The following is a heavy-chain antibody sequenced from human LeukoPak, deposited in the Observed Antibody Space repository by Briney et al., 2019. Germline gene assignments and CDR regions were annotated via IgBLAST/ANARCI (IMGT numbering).Heavy chain of an antibody. CDR2: INPDSGGT. Sequence: GASVKVSCKASGYTFTDYYIHWARQAPGQGLEWMGWINPDSGGTKYAQKFQGRVTMTRDTSISTAYMVLSTLRSDDTAVYYCARDRLAAAGTGGWGQGTLVIVSS. CDR3: ARDRLAAAGTGG. V-gene: IGHV1-2*02. J-gene: IGHJ4*02. D-gene: IGHD6-13*01. CDR1: GYTFTDYY.